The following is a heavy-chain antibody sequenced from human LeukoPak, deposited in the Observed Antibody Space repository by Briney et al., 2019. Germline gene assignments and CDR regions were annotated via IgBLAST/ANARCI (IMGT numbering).Heavy chain of an antibody. CDR3: AKEALITMIVVVIPYFDY. CDR2: ISGSGSA. D-gene: IGHD3-22*01. J-gene: IGHJ4*02. CDR1: GFTLSSYA. V-gene: IGHV3-23*01. Sequence: PGGSLRLSCAASGFTLSSYAMNWVRQAPGKGLEWVSAISGSGSAYYADSVKGRFTISRDNSKNTLYLQMNSLRAEDTAVYYCAKEALITMIVVVIPYFDYWGQGTLVTVSS.